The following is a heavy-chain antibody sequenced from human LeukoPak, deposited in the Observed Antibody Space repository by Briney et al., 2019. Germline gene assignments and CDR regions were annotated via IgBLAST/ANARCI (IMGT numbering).Heavy chain of an antibody. J-gene: IGHJ4*02. CDR2: ISSSGSTI. V-gene: IGHV3-11*04. D-gene: IGHD5-12*01. CDR3: ARHNHGYDWDY. Sequence: GGSLRLSCAASGFTFSDYYMSWIRQAPGKGLEWVSYISSSGSTIYYADSVKGRFTVSRDNSKNTLYLQMNSLRAEDTAVYYCARHNHGYDWDYWGQGTLVTVSS. CDR1: GFTFSDYY.